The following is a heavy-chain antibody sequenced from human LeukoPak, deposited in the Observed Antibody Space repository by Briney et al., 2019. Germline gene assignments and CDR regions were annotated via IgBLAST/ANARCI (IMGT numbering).Heavy chain of an antibody. V-gene: IGHV3-33*01. CDR1: GFTFSRYG. CDR3: AREPTTVSPPG. J-gene: IGHJ4*02. Sequence: PGRSLKLSCAASGFTFSRYGMHWVRQAPGKGLEWVAVILNDGSNADYADSVKGRFTISRDNAKNSLYLQMNSLRAEDTAVYYCAREPTTVSPPGWGQGTLVTVSS. D-gene: IGHD4-11*01. CDR2: ILNDGSNA.